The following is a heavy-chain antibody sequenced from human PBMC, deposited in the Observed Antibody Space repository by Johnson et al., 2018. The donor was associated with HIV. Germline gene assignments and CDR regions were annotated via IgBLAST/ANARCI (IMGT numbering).Heavy chain of an antibody. Sequence: MQLVESGGGLIQPGGSLRLSCAASGFTVSTNYMSWVRQAPGKGLDWVSVIYSSGSTYYTDSVKGRFTTYRDNSKNTVYLQMNSLRAEDTAVYYCARDTVRGELELPDGFDIWGQGTMVTVSS. J-gene: IGHJ3*02. V-gene: IGHV3-53*01. CDR3: ARDTVRGELELPDGFDI. D-gene: IGHD1-7*01. CDR2: IYSSGST. CDR1: GFTVSTNY.